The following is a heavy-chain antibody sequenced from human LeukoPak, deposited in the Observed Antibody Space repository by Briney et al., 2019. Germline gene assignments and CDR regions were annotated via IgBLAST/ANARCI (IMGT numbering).Heavy chain of an antibody. D-gene: IGHD4-17*01. CDR3: ARLRSGNGDLPV. V-gene: IGHV4-39*01. J-gene: IGHJ4*02. CDR1: GGSISSSSYY. CDR2: IYYSGST. Sequence: PSETLSLTCTVSGGSISSSSYYWGWIRQPPRKGLEWIGSIYYSGSTYYNPSLKSRVTISVDTSKNQFSLKLSSVTAADTAVYYCARLRSGNGDLPVWGQGTLVTVSS.